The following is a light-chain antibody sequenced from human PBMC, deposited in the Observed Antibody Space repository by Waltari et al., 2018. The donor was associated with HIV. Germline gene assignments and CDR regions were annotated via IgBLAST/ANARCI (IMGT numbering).Light chain of an antibody. V-gene: IGKV1-33*01. CDR1: QDISRY. CDR2: DAS. Sequence: DIQMTQSPSSLSASVGDRVTITCQASQDISRYLNWYQQKPGKAPKLLIYDASNLETGVSSRFSGSGSGTSFTFTISSLQPEDIATYYCQQFESLLTFGGGTKV. J-gene: IGKJ4*01. CDR3: QQFESLLT.